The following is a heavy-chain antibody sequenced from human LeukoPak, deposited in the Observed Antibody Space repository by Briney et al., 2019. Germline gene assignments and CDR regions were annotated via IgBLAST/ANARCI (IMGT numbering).Heavy chain of an antibody. CDR3: AKELTYGSGSMGPDY. Sequence: GGSLRLSCAASGFTFSSHGMHWVRQAPGKGLEWVAVISYDGSNTYYADSVKGRFTISRDNSKNTLYLQMNSLRAEDTAVYYCAKELTYGSGSMGPDYWGQGTLVTVSS. D-gene: IGHD3-10*01. J-gene: IGHJ4*02. CDR1: GFTFSSHG. V-gene: IGHV3-30*18. CDR2: ISYDGSNT.